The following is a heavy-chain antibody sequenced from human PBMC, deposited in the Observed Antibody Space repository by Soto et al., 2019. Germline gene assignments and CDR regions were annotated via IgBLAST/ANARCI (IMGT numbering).Heavy chain of an antibody. CDR2: IYYSGTT. CDR3: ARTSYYDSTGYYNMDV. CDR1: GGSITNYY. D-gene: IGHD3-22*01. Sequence: SETLSLTCTVSGGSITNYYWSWIRQPPGKGLEWIGYIYYSGTTNYNPSLKSRVTISVDTSKNQFSLKLTSVTAADTADYYCARTSYYDSTGYYNMDVWGQGTTVTVSS. V-gene: IGHV4-59*12. J-gene: IGHJ6*02.